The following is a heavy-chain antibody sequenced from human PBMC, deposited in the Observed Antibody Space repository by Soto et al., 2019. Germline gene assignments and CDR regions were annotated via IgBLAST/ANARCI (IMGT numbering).Heavy chain of an antibody. CDR2: IIPILGIA. CDR3: ATVVEMVYHRQDYYYYPIDL. CDR1: GGTFSSYT. J-gene: IGHJ6*02. V-gene: IGHV1-69*02. Sequence: QVQLVQSGAEVKKPGSSVKVSCKASGGTFSSYTISWVRQAPGQGLEWMGRIIPILGIANYAQKSQGRVTITADTSTTTAYLELSRLSSEDTALYYCATVVEMVYHRQDYYYYPIDLWGQGTPVTVSS. D-gene: IGHD2-2*01.